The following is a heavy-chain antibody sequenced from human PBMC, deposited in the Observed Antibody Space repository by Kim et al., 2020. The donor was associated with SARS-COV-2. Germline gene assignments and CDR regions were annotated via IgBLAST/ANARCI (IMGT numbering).Heavy chain of an antibody. V-gene: IGHV4-39*07. D-gene: IGHD3-10*01. CDR1: GGSISSSSYY. Sequence: SETLSLTCTVSGGSISSSSYYWGWIRQPPGKGLEWIGSIYYSGSTYYNPSLKSRVTISVDTSKNQFSLKLSSVTAADTAVYYCARDRYGSGTGLDEGGNYYYYGMDVWGQGTTVTVSS. CDR3: ARDRYGSGTGLDEGGNYYYYGMDV. CDR2: IYYSGST. J-gene: IGHJ6*02.